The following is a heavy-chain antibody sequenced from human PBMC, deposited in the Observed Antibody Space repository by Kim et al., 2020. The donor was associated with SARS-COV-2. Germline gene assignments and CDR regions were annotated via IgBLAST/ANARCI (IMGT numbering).Heavy chain of an antibody. Sequence: ISYAASVRGRLTISRDNDKNSLYLQRNSLRAEDTAVYYCARGPNYSPFDYWGQGTLVTVSS. CDR3: ARGPNYSPFDY. CDR2: I. V-gene: IGHV3-48*03. J-gene: IGHJ4*02. D-gene: IGHD4-4*01.